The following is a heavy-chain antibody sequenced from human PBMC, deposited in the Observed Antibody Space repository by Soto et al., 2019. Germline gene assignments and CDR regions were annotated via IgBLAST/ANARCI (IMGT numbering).Heavy chain of an antibody. V-gene: IGHV4-34*01. J-gene: IGHJ6*02. Sequence: SETLSLTCAVYGGSFSGYYWSWIRQPPGKGLEWIGEINHSGSTNYNPSLKSRVTISVDTSKNQFSLKLSSVTAADTAVYYWAREWANYYYYYGIDVWGQGTTVTVSS. D-gene: IGHD1-26*01. CDR2: INHSGST. CDR1: GGSFSGYY. CDR3: AREWANYYYYYGIDV.